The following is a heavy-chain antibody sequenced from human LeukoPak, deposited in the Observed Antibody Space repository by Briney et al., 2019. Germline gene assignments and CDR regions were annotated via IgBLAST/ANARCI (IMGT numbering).Heavy chain of an antibody. V-gene: IGHV1-46*01. CDR1: GYTFTSYY. D-gene: IGHD6-19*01. Sequence: ASVKVSCKASGYTFTSYYMHWVRQAPGQGLEWMGIINPSGGSTSYAQKFQGRVTMTRDMSTSTVYMELSSLRSEDTAVYYCARDADQYSSGWYQSVEDNWFDPWGQGTLVTVSS. CDR2: INPSGGST. J-gene: IGHJ5*02. CDR3: ARDADQYSSGWYQSVEDNWFDP.